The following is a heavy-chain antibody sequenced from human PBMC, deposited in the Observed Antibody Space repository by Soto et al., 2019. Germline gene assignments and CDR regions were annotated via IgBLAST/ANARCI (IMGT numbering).Heavy chain of an antibody. CDR1: GFTFNKYA. D-gene: IGHD3-22*01. J-gene: IGHJ4*02. V-gene: IGHV3-23*01. CDR2: ISGSGDST. Sequence: EVQVLESGGGLLQPGGSLRLSCAASGFTFNKYAMNWVRQAPGKGLEWVSAISGSGDSTYYADSVKGRFTISRDNSMSTLYLQMNSLGAEDTAVYYCAKAGPSSGYYYASDYWGQGTLVTVSS. CDR3: AKAGPSSGYYYASDY.